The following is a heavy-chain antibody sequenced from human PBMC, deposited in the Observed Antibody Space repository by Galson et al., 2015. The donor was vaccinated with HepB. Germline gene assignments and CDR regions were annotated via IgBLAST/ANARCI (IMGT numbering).Heavy chain of an antibody. V-gene: IGHV3-74*01. J-gene: IGHJ4*02. CDR1: GFTFSSYW. CDR2: INSDGGNT. CDR3: ASRQYGDYAGYFDY. D-gene: IGHD4-17*01. Sequence: SLRLSCAASGFTFSSYWMHWVRQAPGKGLVWVSHINSDGGNTTYADSVRGRFTISRDNAKNTLYLQMKSLRAEDTAVYYCASRQYGDYAGYFDYWGQGTLVTVSS.